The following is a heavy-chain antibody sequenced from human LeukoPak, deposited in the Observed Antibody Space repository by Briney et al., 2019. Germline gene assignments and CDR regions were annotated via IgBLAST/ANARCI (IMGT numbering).Heavy chain of an antibody. CDR1: GYTFTSYY. V-gene: IGHV1-46*01. Sequence: ASVKVSCKASGYTFTSYYMHWVRQAPGQGLEWMGIINPSGGSTSYAQKSQGRVTMTRDTSTSTVYMELSSLRSEDTAVYYCARAFGVVIRTTNFDYWGQGTLVTVSS. CDR3: ARAFGVVIRTTNFDY. CDR2: INPSGGST. J-gene: IGHJ4*02. D-gene: IGHD3-3*01.